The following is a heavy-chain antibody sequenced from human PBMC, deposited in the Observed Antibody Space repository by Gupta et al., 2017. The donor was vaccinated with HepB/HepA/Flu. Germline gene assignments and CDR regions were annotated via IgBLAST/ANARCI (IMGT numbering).Heavy chain of an antibody. CDR3: ARRNDFWSGYHNFDI. D-gene: IGHD3-3*01. CDR2: ISDSGYVI. J-gene: IGHJ3*02. Sequence: QVQLVESGGGLVQPGGSLRLSCEASGFTFRDYYMTWIRQAPGAGLEWLSDISDSGYVIQYADSVRGRFTISGDNDKNSLYLQLTSLRAEDTAVYYCARRNDFWSGYHNFDIWGQGTMVTVSS. CDR1: GFTFRDYY. V-gene: IGHV3-11*01.